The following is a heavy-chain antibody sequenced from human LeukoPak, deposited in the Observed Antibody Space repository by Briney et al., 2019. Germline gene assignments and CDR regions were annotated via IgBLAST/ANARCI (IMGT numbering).Heavy chain of an antibody. V-gene: IGHV1-18*01. CDR3: ARDGVVRDYYYYGMDV. CDR1: GYIFTNYA. J-gene: IGHJ6*02. CDR2: ISVYNGNT. Sequence: ASVKVSCEASGYIFTNYAINWMRQAPGQGLEWMGWISVYNGNTNYAQKLQGRVTMTTDTSTSAAYMELRSLRSDDTAVYYCARDGVVRDYYYYGMDVWGQGTTVTVSS. D-gene: IGHD2-8*01.